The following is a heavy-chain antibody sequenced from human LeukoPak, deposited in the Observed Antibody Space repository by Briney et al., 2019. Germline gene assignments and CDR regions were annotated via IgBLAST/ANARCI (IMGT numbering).Heavy chain of an antibody. Sequence: GGSLRLSCAASGFTFSSYAMSWVRQAPGKGLEWVSAISGSGGSTYYADSVKGRFTISRDNSKSTLYLQMNSLRAEDTAVYYCAKDSSGWQRVHWGQGTLVTVSS. D-gene: IGHD6-19*01. CDR1: GFTFSSYA. CDR2: ISGSGGST. V-gene: IGHV3-23*01. J-gene: IGHJ4*02. CDR3: AKDSSGWQRVH.